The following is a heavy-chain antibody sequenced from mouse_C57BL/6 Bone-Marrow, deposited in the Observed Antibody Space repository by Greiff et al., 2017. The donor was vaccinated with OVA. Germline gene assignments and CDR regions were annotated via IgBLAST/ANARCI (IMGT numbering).Heavy chain of an antibody. CDR1: GFTFSSYA. CDR2: ISDGGSYT. CDR3: ARDDGSSYYFDY. D-gene: IGHD1-1*01. J-gene: IGHJ2*01. Sequence: EVNVVESGGGLVKPGGSLKLSCAASGFTFSSYAMSWVRQTPEKRLEWVATISDGGSYTYYPDNVKGRFTISRDNAKNNLYLQMSHLKSEDTAMYYCARDDGSSYYFDYWGQGTTLTVSS. V-gene: IGHV5-4*01.